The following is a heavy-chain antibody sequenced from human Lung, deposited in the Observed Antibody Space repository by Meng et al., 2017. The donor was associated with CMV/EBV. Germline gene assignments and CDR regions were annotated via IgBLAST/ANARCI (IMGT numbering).Heavy chain of an antibody. CDR2: INPRGGGP. J-gene: IGHJ4*02. Sequence: AXVXVSCKASGYTFADYFIHWVRRAPGQGLEWMGRINPRGGGPNYVQKYQDRVTLTMDTSITTAYLEMSGLTSDDTAVYYCAREAETANDYWGQGTLVTVSS. V-gene: IGHV1-2*02. CDR3: AREAETANDY. D-gene: IGHD5-18*01. CDR1: GYTFADYF.